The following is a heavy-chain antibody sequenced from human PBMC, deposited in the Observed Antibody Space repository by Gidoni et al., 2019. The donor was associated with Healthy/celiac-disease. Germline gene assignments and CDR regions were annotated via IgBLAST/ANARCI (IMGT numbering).Heavy chain of an antibody. CDR1: GGSIRSGSYY. D-gene: IGHD3-16*01. Sequence: QVQLQESGPGLVKPSQTLSLPCTVSGGSIRSGSYYWSWIRQPAGKGLEWIGRIYTSGSTNYNPSLKSRVTISVDTSKNQFSLKLSSVTAADTAVYYCARETSDMMYYFDYWGQGTLVTVSS. V-gene: IGHV4-61*02. J-gene: IGHJ4*02. CDR3: ARETSDMMYYFDY. CDR2: IYTSGST.